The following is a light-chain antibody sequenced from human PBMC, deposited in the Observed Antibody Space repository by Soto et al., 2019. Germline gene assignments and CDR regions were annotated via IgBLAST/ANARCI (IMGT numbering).Light chain of an antibody. J-gene: IGKJ3*01. CDR2: DAS. CDR1: QDISKS. Sequence: DIQMTQSPSSLSASVGDRVTITCQASQDISKSLNWYQQKSGKAPDLLTYDASNLETGVPSNFSGSGSGTDFTFTISSLQPEDIATEYCQQSHNLPFTFGPGTKVEIK. CDR3: QQSHNLPFT. V-gene: IGKV1-33*01.